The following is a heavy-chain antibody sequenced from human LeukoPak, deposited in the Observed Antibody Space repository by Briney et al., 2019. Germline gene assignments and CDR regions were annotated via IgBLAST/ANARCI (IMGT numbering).Heavy chain of an antibody. D-gene: IGHD1-26*01. CDR3: ARESSGNYYVGFDY. CDR1: GFTVSSYE. J-gene: IGHJ4*02. CDR2: ISSSGSTI. V-gene: IGHV3-48*03. Sequence: GGSLGLSCAASGFTVSSYEMNWVRQAPGKGLEWVSYISSSGSTIYYADSVKGRFTISRDSAKNSLYLQMSSLRAEDTAVYYCARESSGNYYVGFDYWGQGTLVTVSS.